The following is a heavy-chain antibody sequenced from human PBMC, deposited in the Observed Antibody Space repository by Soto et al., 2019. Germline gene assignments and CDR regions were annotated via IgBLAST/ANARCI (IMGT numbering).Heavy chain of an antibody. V-gene: IGHV3-7*05. J-gene: IGHJ4*02. CDR3: ARGSGSLDY. Sequence: VHLVESGGGLVQPGGSLRLSCAASGFSFSDYWLSWVRQAPGKGLEWVANINQDGSEKYYVDSVKGRFTISRDNAKNSLYLQMNSLRAEDTAVYYCARGSGSLDYWGQGTLVTVSS. CDR1: GFSFSDYW. D-gene: IGHD1-26*01. CDR2: INQDGSEK.